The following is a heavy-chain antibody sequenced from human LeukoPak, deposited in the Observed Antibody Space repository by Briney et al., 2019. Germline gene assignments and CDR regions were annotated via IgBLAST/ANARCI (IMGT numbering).Heavy chain of an antibody. J-gene: IGHJ4*02. V-gene: IGHV4-4*02. CDR2: IYHSGST. D-gene: IGHD6-19*01. CDR3: ARTLTWYSSGWYYFDY. CDR1: GGSISSSNW. Sequence: SETLSLTCAVSGGSISSSNWWSWVRQPPGKGLEWIGEIYHSGSTNYNPSLKSRVTISVDKSKNQFSLKLSSVTAADTAVYYCARTLTWYSSGWYYFDYWGQGTLVTVSS.